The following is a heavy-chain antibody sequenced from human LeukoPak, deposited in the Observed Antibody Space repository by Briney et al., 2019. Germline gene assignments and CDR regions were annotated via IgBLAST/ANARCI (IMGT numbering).Heavy chain of an antibody. CDR1: GFTFSSYA. CDR3: AKAEKYSGRVFDC. Sequence: GGSLRLSCAASGFTFSSYAMHWVRQAPGKGLEWVAVISYDGSNKYYADSVKGRFTISRDNSKNTLYLQMNSLRAEDTAVYYCAKAEKYSGRVFDCWGQGTLVTVSS. V-gene: IGHV3-30*04. CDR2: ISYDGSNK. J-gene: IGHJ4*02. D-gene: IGHD1-26*01.